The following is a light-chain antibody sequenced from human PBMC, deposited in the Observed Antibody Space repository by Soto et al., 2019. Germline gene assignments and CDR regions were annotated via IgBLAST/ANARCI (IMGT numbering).Light chain of an antibody. J-gene: IGKJ5*01. CDR2: GAS. CDR3: QQYKNCRPVT. V-gene: IGKV3-15*01. Sequence: EIVMTQSPAPLSVSPGERATLSFLAIQSGSSNVAWYQQKPGQAPRLLIYGASTRATGIPASFSGSGSGTAFTLTISSAQSADGAVYYCQQYKNCRPVTFGRGTRLEIK. CDR1: QSGSSN.